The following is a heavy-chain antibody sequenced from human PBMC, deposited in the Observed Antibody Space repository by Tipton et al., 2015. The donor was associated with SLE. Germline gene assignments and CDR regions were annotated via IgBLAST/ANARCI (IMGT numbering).Heavy chain of an antibody. D-gene: IGHD5-24*01. V-gene: IGHV4-59*12. CDR2: IYYRGST. Sequence: TLSLTCTVSGGSISSYYWSWIRQPPGKGLEWIGYIYYRGSTNYNPSLKSRVTISVDTSKNQFSLKLSSVTAADTAVYYCASHVGDGYMGYYYGMDVWGQGTTVTVSS. CDR1: GGSISSYY. J-gene: IGHJ6*02. CDR3: ASHVGDGYMGYYYGMDV.